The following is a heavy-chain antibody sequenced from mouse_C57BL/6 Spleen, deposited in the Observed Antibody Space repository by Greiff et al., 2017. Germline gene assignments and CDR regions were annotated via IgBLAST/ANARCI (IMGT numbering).Heavy chain of an antibody. D-gene: IGHD1-1*01. CDR3: ARGMDYGSSSHFDY. Sequence: VQLQQSGAELVRPGTSVKVSCKASGYAFTNYLIEWVKQRPGQGLEWIGVINPGSGGTNYNEKFKGKATLTADKSSSTAYMQLSSRTSEDSAVYFCARGMDYGSSSHFDYWGQGTTRTVSS. CDR2: INPGSGGT. CDR1: GYAFTNYL. V-gene: IGHV1-54*01. J-gene: IGHJ2*01.